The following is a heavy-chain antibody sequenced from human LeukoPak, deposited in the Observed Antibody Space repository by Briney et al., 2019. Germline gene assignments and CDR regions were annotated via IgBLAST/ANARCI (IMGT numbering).Heavy chain of an antibody. J-gene: IGHJ4*02. CDR2: ISWNSGNI. V-gene: IGHV3-9*01. Sequence: GGSLRLSCSASGFTLDDYAMHWVRQAPGKGLEWVSGISWNSGNIGYADSVKGRFTISRDNAKNSLYLQMSSLRVEDTALYYCAKSKTYYYDSRGSNFDCWGQGTLVTVSS. D-gene: IGHD3-22*01. CDR3: AKSKTYYYDSRGSNFDC. CDR1: GFTLDDYA.